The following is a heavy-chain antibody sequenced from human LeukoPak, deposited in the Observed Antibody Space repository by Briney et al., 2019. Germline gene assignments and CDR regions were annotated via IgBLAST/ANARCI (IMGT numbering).Heavy chain of an antibody. CDR2: INPNSDGT. CDR3: ARVGTTYYFDC. D-gene: IGHD1-7*01. J-gene: IGHJ4*02. V-gene: IGHV1-2*02. Sequence: ASVKVSCKASGYTFTGYYMHWVRQAPGQGLVWMGWINPNSDGTNYAQKFQGRVTLTRDTSISTAYMELSRLRSDDTAVYYCARVGTTYYFDCWGQGTLVTVSS. CDR1: GYTFTGYY.